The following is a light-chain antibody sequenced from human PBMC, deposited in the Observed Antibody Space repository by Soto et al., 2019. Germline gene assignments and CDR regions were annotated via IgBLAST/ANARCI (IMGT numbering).Light chain of an antibody. Sequence: DIQMTQSPSTLSASVGDSVSITCRASQSISTWLAWYQQKPGKAPKLLIYKASSLESGVPSRFSGRSSGTEFTLTITRLQADVLVKYYCQEYNNNCAFGQGTQVEIK. V-gene: IGKV1-5*03. CDR3: QEYNNNCA. J-gene: IGKJ1*01. CDR1: QSISTW. CDR2: KAS.